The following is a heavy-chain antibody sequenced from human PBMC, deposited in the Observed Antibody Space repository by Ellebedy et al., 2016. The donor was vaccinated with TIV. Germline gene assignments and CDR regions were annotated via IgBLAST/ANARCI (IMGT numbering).Heavy chain of an antibody. CDR2: ISGRGIMT. D-gene: IGHD6-13*01. Sequence: GESLKISXLASGFTFRQSWMSWVRQAPGKGLEWVSSISGRGIMTYYEDSVKGRFTISRDNSNNSLFLQMNNLRAEDTAVYYCAGIAEGAYDYWGQGTLVTVSS. CDR1: GFTFRQSW. J-gene: IGHJ4*02. CDR3: AGIAEGAYDY. V-gene: IGHV3-23*01.